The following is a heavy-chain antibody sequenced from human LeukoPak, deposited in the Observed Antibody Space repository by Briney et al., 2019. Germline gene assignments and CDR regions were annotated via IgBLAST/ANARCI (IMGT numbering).Heavy chain of an antibody. J-gene: IGHJ3*02. V-gene: IGHV1-18*01. D-gene: IGHD6-13*01. CDR3: ARDRGYSSTSSGGDAFDI. CDR1: GYTFASFG. Sequence: ASVKVSCKASGYTFASFGITWVRQAPGQGLEWMGWINTHNGDTNYAQKLQGRVTMTTDTSTSTAYMELSSLRSEDTAVYYCARDRGYSSTSSGGDAFDIWGQGTMVTVSS. CDR2: INTHNGDT.